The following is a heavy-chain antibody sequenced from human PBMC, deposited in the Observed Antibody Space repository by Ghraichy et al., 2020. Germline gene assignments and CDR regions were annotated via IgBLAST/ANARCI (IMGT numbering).Heavy chain of an antibody. Sequence: GGSLRLPCAASGFTFRNYWMTWVRQGPGKRLEWVANIKLDGSERDYVDSVKGRFTISRDNTKNSLYLQMNSLRAEDSALYYCVAIIWHAFDIWGQGTVVTVSS. CDR3: VAIIWHAFDI. J-gene: IGHJ3*02. D-gene: IGHD2-21*01. V-gene: IGHV3-7*03. CDR2: IKLDGSER. CDR1: GFTFRNYW.